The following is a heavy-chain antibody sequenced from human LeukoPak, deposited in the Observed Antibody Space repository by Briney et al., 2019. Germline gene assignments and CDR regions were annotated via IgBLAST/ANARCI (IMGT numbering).Heavy chain of an antibody. CDR3: ARGTYDSSGYSDY. Sequence: GGSLRLSCAASGFTFSSSAMSWVRQAPGKGLEWVAVIWYDGSNKYYADSVKGRFTISRDNAKNSLYLQMNSLRAEDTAVYYCARGTYDSSGYSDYWGQGTLVTVSS. J-gene: IGHJ4*02. CDR2: IWYDGSNK. CDR1: GFTFSSSA. D-gene: IGHD3-22*01. V-gene: IGHV3-33*08.